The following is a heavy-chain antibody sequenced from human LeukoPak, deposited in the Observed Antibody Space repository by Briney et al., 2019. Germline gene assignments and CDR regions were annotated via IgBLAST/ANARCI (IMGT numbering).Heavy chain of an antibody. V-gene: IGHV1-2*02. CDR3: AREGSSGQDWYAFDI. Sequence: ASVRVSCKTSGFTFTGYYVQWVRQAPGQGPEWVGWMYFNSGATRFAPKFQGRVTMTRDTSISTAYMEFSSLRSDDTAMYYCAREGSSGQDWYAFDIWGQGTLLTVSS. J-gene: IGHJ3*02. D-gene: IGHD5-12*01. CDR1: GFTFTGYY. CDR2: MYFNSGAT.